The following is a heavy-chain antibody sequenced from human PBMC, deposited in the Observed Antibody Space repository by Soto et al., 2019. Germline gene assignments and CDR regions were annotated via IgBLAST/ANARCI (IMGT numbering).Heavy chain of an antibody. V-gene: IGHV1-18*01. Sequence: QVQLVQSGAEVKKPGASVKVSCKASGYTFTSYGISWVRKAPGQGLEWMGWINPYNGNTKYAQKLDGRVTMTTDTSTSTAYMELMSLRSADTAVYYCARDAAVGLFDYWGQGTLGTVSA. CDR3: ARDAAVGLFDY. CDR1: GYTFTSYG. J-gene: IGHJ4*02. CDR2: INPYNGNT. D-gene: IGHD1-26*01.